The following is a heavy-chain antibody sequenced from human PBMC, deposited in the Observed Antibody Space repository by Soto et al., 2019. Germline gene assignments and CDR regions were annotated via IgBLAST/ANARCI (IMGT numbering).Heavy chain of an antibody. CDR2: ISSSGSTI. Sequence: GGSLRLSCAASGFTFSSYEMNWVRQAPGKGLEWVSYISSSGSTIYYADSVKGRFTISRDNAKNSLYLQMNSLRAEDTAVYYCARGAAGKDLRIYWRQGTLVTVSS. V-gene: IGHV3-48*03. D-gene: IGHD6-13*01. CDR3: ARGAAGKDLRIY. J-gene: IGHJ4*02. CDR1: GFTFSSYE.